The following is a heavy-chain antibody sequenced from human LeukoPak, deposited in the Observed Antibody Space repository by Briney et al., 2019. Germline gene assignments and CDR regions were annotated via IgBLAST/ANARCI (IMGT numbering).Heavy chain of an antibody. D-gene: IGHD4-11*01. V-gene: IGHV3-30-3*01. J-gene: IGHJ4*02. CDR2: ISYDGSNK. CDR1: GFTFSSYA. Sequence: GGSLRLSCAASGFTFSSYAMHWVRQAPGKGLEWVAVISYDGSNKYYADSVKGRFTISRDNSKNTLYLQMNSLRAEDTAVYYCARVSPGYSNWAASFDYWGQGTLVTVSS. CDR3: ARVSPGYSNWAASFDY.